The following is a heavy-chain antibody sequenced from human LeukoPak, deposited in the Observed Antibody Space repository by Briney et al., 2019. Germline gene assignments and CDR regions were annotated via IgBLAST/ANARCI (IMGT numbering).Heavy chain of an antibody. D-gene: IGHD3-9*01. CDR2: IYYSGST. V-gene: IGHV4-59*01. CDR1: GGSTSSYY. J-gene: IGHJ4*02. Sequence: SETLSLTCTVSGGSTSSYYWSWIRQPPGKGLEWIGYIYYSGSTNYNPSLKSRVTISVDTSKNQFSLKLSSVTAADTAVYYCARRFRGRYFDWSNFDYWGQGTLVTVSS. CDR3: ARRFRGRYFDWSNFDY.